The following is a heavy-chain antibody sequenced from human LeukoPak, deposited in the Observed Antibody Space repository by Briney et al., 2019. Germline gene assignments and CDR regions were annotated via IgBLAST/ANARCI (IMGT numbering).Heavy chain of an antibody. CDR1: GFTFSSYW. CDR2: INPDGSRT. V-gene: IGHV3-74*01. CDR3: ARGGIPPVDY. D-gene: IGHD2-15*01. Sequence: GGSLRLSCAASGFTFSSYWMHWVRQAPGKGLVWVSHINPDGSRTSYADSVKGRFIISRDNAKNTLYLQMNSLRAEDTAVYYCARGGIPPVDYWGQGTLATVSA. J-gene: IGHJ4*02.